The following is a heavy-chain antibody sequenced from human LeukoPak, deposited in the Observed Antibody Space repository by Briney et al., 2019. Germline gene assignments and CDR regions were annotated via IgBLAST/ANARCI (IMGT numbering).Heavy chain of an antibody. CDR1: GYTLTELS. CDR2: INPNSGGT. CDR3: ARDNGLGATVGDY. D-gene: IGHD1-26*01. J-gene: IGHJ4*02. V-gene: IGHV1-2*06. Sequence: ASVKVSCKVSGYTLTELSMHWVRQAPGQGLEWMGRINPNSGGTKYAQNFQGRVTMTRDTSISTAYMELSRLRSDDTAVYYCARDNGLGATVGDYWGQGTLVTVSS.